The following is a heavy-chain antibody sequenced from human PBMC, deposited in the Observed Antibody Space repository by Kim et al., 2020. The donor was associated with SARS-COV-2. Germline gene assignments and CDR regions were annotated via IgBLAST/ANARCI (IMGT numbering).Heavy chain of an antibody. CDR1: GGTFSSYA. J-gene: IGHJ6*02. Sequence: SVKVSCKASGGTFSSYAISWVRQAPGQGLEWMGGIIPIFGTANYAQKFQGRVTITADESTSTAYMELSSLRSEDTAVYYCARAGRGYYGSGSYPYYGMDVWCQGTTFTVSS. D-gene: IGHD3-10*01. CDR3: ARAGRGYYGSGSYPYYGMDV. V-gene: IGHV1-69*13. CDR2: IIPIFGTA.